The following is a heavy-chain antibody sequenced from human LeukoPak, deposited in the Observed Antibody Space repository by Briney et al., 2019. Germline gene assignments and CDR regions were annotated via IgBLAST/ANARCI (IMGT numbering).Heavy chain of an antibody. V-gene: IGHV3-23*01. CDR1: GFTFTSYS. CDR2: ISGGGGST. CDR3: AKGGKWDVTPFDY. D-gene: IGHD1-26*01. Sequence: GGSLRLSCAASGFTFTSYSMNWVRQALGKGLEWVSTISGGGGSTYYADSVKGRFTISRDNSKNALYLQVNSLRAEDTAVYYCAKGGKWDVTPFDYWGQGTLVTVSS. J-gene: IGHJ4*02.